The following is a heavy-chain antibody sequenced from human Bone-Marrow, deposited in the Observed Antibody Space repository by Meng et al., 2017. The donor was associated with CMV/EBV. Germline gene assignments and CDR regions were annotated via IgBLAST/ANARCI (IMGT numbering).Heavy chain of an antibody. V-gene: IGHV1-58*01. CDR3: AAGDNSSGAVRWSAFDI. CDR2: IVVGSGNT. J-gene: IGHJ3*02. Sequence: SVKVSCKASGFTFTSSAVQWVRQARGQRLEWIGWIVVGSGNTNYAQKFQERVTITRDMSTSTAYMELSSLRSEDTAVYYCAAGDNSSGAVRWSAFDIWGQGPMVTGSS. CDR1: GFTFTSSA. D-gene: IGHD6-19*01.